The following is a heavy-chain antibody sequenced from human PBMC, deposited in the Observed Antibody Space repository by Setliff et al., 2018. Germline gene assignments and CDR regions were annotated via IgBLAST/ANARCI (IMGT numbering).Heavy chain of an antibody. J-gene: IGHJ4*02. D-gene: IGHD2-21*01. CDR3: ARVIVGGGNTPFDL. V-gene: IGHV3-30*02. CDR1: GFTFSGYG. Sequence: GGSLRLSCAASGFTFSGYGMHWVRQAPGKGLEWVTFIQYDGTKKNYADSVNGRFTVSRDNSRNTLYLQMNRLRAEDAGVYYCARVIVGGGNTPFDLWGQGTLVTVSS. CDR2: IQYDGTKK.